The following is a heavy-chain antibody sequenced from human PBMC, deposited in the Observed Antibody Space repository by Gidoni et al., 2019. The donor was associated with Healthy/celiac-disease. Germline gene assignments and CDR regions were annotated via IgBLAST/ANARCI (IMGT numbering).Heavy chain of an antibody. D-gene: IGHD2-2*01. V-gene: IGHV1-69*01. CDR1: GGTFSSYA. J-gene: IGHJ3*02. Sequence: QVQLVQSGAEVKKPGSSVTVSCKASGGTFSSYALSWVRQAPGQGLEWMGGIIPIFGTANYAQKFQGRVTITADESTSTAYMELSSLRSEDTAVYYCARSGIVVVPAAKSLDAFDIWGQGTMVTVSS. CDR2: IIPIFGTA. CDR3: ARSGIVVVPAAKSLDAFDI.